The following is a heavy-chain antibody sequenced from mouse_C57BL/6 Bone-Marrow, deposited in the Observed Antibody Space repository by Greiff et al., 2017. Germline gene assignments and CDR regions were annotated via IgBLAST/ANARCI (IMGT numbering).Heavy chain of an antibody. CDR3: ATCLYYGSNYWYFDV. CDR2: IDPEDGET. CDR1: GFNIKDYY. V-gene: IGHV14-2*01. D-gene: IGHD1-1*01. Sequence: EVMLVESGAELVKPGASVKLSCTASGFNIKDYYMHWVKQRTEQGLEWIGRIDPEDGETKYAPKFQGKATITADTSSNTAYLQLSSLTSEDTAVYYCATCLYYGSNYWYFDVWGTGTTVTVSS. J-gene: IGHJ1*03.